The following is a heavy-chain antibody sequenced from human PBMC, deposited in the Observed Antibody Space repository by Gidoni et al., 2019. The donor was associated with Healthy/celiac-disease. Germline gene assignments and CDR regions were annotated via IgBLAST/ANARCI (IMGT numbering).Heavy chain of an antibody. CDR2: ISSIGRSI. Sequence: EVQLVESGGGLVQPGGSLRLSCAASGFTFSSYEMNWVRQAPGKGLEWVSYISSIGRSIYYADSVKGRFTISRDNAKNSLYLQMNSLRAEDTAVYYCARLTYCSGGSCYTLFDYWGQGTLVTVSS. J-gene: IGHJ4*02. CDR1: GFTFSSYE. D-gene: IGHD2-15*01. V-gene: IGHV3-48*03. CDR3: ARLTYCSGGSCYTLFDY.